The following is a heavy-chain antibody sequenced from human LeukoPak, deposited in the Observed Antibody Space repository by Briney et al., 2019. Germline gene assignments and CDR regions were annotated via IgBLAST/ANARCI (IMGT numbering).Heavy chain of an antibody. CDR1: GGSISSSSYY. D-gene: IGHD4-11*01. V-gene: IGHV4-39*01. CDR3: ASRYDYSNYIDY. Sequence: SETLSLTCTVSGGSISSSSYYWGWIRQPPGKGLEWIGTIYYSGSTYYNPTLKSRVTISVDTSKNQFSLKLSSVTAADTAVYNCASRYDYSNYIDYWGQGTLVTVSS. CDR2: IYYSGST. J-gene: IGHJ4*02.